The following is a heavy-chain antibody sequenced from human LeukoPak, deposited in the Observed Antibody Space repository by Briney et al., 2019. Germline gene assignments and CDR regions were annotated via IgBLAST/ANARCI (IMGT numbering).Heavy chain of an antibody. CDR1: GYTFTGYY. Sequence: ASVKVSCKASGYTFTGYYMHWVRQAPGQGLEWMGWINPNSGGTNYAQKFQGRVTMTRDTSISTAYMELSRLRSDDTAVYYCARVPEKTYYDILTGYGALNDYWGQGTLVTVSP. D-gene: IGHD3-9*01. J-gene: IGHJ4*02. V-gene: IGHV1-2*02. CDR2: INPNSGGT. CDR3: ARVPEKTYYDILTGYGALNDY.